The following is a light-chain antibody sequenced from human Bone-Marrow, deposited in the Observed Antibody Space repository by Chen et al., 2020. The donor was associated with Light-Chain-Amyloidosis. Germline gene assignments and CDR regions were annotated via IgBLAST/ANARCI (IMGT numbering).Light chain of an antibody. J-gene: IGKJ1*01. CDR1: QSVLYTSNNKNY. CDR3: EQYYTSPRT. CDR2: WAS. V-gene: IGKV4-1*01. Sequence: DIVMTQSPDSLAVSLGERATINCKSSQSVLYTSNNKNYLAWYQQKPGQPPRLLIYWASTRGSGVPGRLRGSGSGTDFTLTISSLQAGDVAGYYCEQYYTSPRTFGQGSKVEI.